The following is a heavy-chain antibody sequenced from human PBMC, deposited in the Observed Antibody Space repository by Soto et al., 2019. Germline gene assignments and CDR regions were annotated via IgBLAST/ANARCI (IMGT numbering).Heavy chain of an antibody. CDR1: GGSIISSNW. J-gene: IGHJ4*02. D-gene: IGHD5-12*01. CDR3: ARVYSVAHYFEK. Sequence: QVQLQESGPGLVKPSGTLSLTCAVSGGSIISSNWWSWVRQIPEKGLEWIGEIYHSGSTKYKPSLRSRVSISVDKAKRHFSLSVNYVTAADTAIYYCARVYSVAHYFEKWGQGTLVAVSS. CDR2: IYHSGST. V-gene: IGHV4-4*02.